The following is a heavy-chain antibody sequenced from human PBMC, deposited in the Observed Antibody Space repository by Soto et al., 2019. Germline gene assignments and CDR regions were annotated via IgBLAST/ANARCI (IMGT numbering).Heavy chain of an antibody. CDR2: IYPGDSDT. V-gene: IGHV5-51*01. Sequence: PGESLKISCKGSGYSFTSYWIGWVRQMPGKGLEWMGIIYPGDSDTRYSPSFQGQVTISADKSISTAHLQWSSLKASDTATYYCARLGGPYSSSWYYFDYWGQGTLVTVSS. J-gene: IGHJ4*02. CDR3: ARLGGPYSSSWYYFDY. CDR1: GYSFTSYW. D-gene: IGHD6-13*01.